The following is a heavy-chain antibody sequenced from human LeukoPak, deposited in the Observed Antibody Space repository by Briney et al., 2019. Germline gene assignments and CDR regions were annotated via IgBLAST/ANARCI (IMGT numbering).Heavy chain of an antibody. J-gene: IGHJ5*02. V-gene: IGHV4-59*01. D-gene: IGHD3-22*01. Sequence: SETLSLTCTVSGGSISSYYWNWVRQPPGKGLEWIGYIYYSGSTKYNPSLKSRVTISVDTSKNQLSLKLSSVTAADTAVYYCAREPGFDSSGYLNWFDPWGQGTLVTVSS. CDR1: GGSISSYY. CDR2: IYYSGST. CDR3: AREPGFDSSGYLNWFDP.